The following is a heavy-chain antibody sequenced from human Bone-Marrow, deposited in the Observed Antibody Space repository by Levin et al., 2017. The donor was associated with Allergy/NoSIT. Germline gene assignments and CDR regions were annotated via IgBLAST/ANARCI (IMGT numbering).Heavy chain of an antibody. Sequence: GGSLRLSCAISGATFTDAWLSWVRQAPGKGLEWVGRIKGKVSGETTDYAAPVKGRFIISRDDSERTLSLHMHSLTTEDTAMYYCTMGVGTSENDYWGQGTLVTVSS. V-gene: IGHV3-15*01. D-gene: IGHD1-26*01. CDR2: IKGKVSGETT. CDR1: GATFTDAW. CDR3: TMGVGTSENDY. J-gene: IGHJ4*02.